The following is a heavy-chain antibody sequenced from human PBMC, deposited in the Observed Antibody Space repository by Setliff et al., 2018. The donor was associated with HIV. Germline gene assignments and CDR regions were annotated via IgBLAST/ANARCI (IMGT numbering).Heavy chain of an antibody. J-gene: IGHJ3*02. CDR2: INHGGST. V-gene: IGHV4-34*01. Sequence: SETLSLTCSVSGGSIRSYYWSWIRQSPGKGPEWIGQINHGGSTNYSPSLKSRVTMSIDTSKNQFSLRLSSVTAADTAVYYCASDYSSRHDAFDIWGQGTVVTVSS. D-gene: IGHD6-13*01. CDR1: GGSIRSYY. CDR3: ASDYSSRHDAFDI.